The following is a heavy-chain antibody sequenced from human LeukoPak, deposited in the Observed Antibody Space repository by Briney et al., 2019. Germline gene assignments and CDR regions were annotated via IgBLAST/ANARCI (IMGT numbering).Heavy chain of an antibody. Sequence: NPSETLSLTCAVSGGSFSSYYWSWIRQPPGKGLEWIGEIDHSGSTNYNPSLKSRVTITVDTSKSQFSLQLSSVTAADTAVYYCARNFPYSKLDYWGRGTLVTVSS. CDR2: IDHSGST. D-gene: IGHD6-13*01. J-gene: IGHJ4*02. V-gene: IGHV4-34*01. CDR1: GGSFSSYY. CDR3: ARNFPYSKLDY.